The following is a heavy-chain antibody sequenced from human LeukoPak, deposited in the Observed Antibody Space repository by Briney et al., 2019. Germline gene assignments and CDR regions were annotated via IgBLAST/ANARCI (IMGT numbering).Heavy chain of an antibody. Sequence: GGSLRLSCAASGFTFSSYWMHWVRQAPGKGLVWVSRITTDGSVTHYADSVKGRFTISRDNSKNTLYLQMNSLRAEDTAIYYCAKAEGGYCGGDCYHFDYWGQGTLVTVSS. CDR1: GFTFSSYW. J-gene: IGHJ4*02. CDR3: AKAEGGYCGGDCYHFDY. V-gene: IGHV3-74*01. D-gene: IGHD2-21*02. CDR2: ITTDGSVT.